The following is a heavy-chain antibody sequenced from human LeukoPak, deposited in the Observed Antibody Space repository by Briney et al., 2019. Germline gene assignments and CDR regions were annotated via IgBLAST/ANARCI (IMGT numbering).Heavy chain of an antibody. CDR2: ISAYNGNT. CDR3: ATVALAHNDFWSGPFDY. CDR1: GYTFTSFG. J-gene: IGHJ4*02. D-gene: IGHD3-3*01. Sequence: GALVKVSCKASGYTFTSFGISWVRQAPGQGLEWMGWISAYNGNTNYAQKFQGRVTMTEDTSTDTAYMELSSLRSEDTAVYYCATVALAHNDFWSGPFDYWGQGTLVTVSS. V-gene: IGHV1-18*01.